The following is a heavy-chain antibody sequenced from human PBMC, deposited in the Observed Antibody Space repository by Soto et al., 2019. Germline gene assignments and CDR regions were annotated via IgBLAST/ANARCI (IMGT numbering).Heavy chain of an antibody. CDR3: AKGIVATYYYYGMDV. CDR2: ISYDGSNK. Sequence: PGRSLRLSCAASGFTFSSYGMHWVGQAPGKGLEWVAVISYDGSNKYYADSVKGRFTISRDNSKNTLYLQMNSLRAEDTAVYYCAKGIVATYYYYGMDVWGQGTTVTVSS. D-gene: IGHD5-12*01. V-gene: IGHV3-30*18. CDR1: GFTFSSYG. J-gene: IGHJ6*02.